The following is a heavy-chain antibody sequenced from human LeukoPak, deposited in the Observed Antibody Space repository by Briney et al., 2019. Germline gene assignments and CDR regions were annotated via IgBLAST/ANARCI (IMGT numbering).Heavy chain of an antibody. CDR1: GGSISSPPYD. J-gene: IGHJ4*02. Sequence: KPSETLSLTCTVSGGSISSPPYDWGWIRQPPGKGLEYIGSISLSGNTYYNASLQSRVTISVDASKNQFSLKLGSVTAADTAVYFCARHLSQGDGNKRGFDNWGQGTLVTVSS. V-gene: IGHV4-39*01. D-gene: IGHD5-24*01. CDR3: ARHLSQGDGNKRGFDN. CDR2: ISLSGNT.